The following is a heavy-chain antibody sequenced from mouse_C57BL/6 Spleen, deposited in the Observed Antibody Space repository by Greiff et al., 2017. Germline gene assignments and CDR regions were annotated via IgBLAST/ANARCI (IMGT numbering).Heavy chain of an antibody. CDR1: GFTFSDYG. D-gene: IGHD4-1*01. CDR3: ASKEGWDEVDY. CDR2: ISSGSSTI. J-gene: IGHJ2*01. Sequence: EVKLVESGGGLVKPGGSLKLSCAASGFTFSDYGMHWVRQAPEKGLEWVAYISSGSSTIYYADTVKGRFTISRDNAKNTLFLQMTSLRSEDTAMYYCASKEGWDEVDYWGQGTTLTGSS. V-gene: IGHV5-17*01.